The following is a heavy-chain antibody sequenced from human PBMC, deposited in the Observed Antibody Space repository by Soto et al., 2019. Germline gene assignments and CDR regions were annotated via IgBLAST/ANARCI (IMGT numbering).Heavy chain of an antibody. CDR1: GYSFTSYW. Sequence: GESLKISCKGSGYSFTSYWISWVRQMPGKGLEWMGRIDPSDSYTNYSPSFQGHVTISADKSISTAYLQWSSLKASDTAMYYCARNMAYSHGYYYGMDVWGQGTTVTFSS. J-gene: IGHJ6*02. CDR2: IDPSDSYT. D-gene: IGHD5-18*01. V-gene: IGHV5-10-1*01. CDR3: ARNMAYSHGYYYGMDV.